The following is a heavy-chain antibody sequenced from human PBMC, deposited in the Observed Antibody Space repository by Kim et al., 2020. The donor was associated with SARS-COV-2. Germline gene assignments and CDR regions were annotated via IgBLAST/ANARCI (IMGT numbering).Heavy chain of an antibody. CDR2: ISSSSSYI. D-gene: IGHD6-6*01. CDR3: ARDTFEYSSSGFDY. Sequence: RGSLRLSCAASGFTFSSYSMNWVRQAPGKGLEWVSSISSSSSYIYYADSVKGRFTISRDNAKNSLYLQMNSLRAEDTAVYYCARDTFEYSSSGFDYWGQGTLVTVSS. V-gene: IGHV3-21*01. J-gene: IGHJ4*02. CDR1: GFTFSSYS.